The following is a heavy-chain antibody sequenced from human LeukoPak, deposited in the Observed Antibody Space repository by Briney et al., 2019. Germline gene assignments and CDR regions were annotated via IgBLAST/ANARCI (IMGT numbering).Heavy chain of an antibody. CDR1: GFTFSSYA. J-gene: IGHJ4*02. CDR3: ARGPYCTSPNCYNPAGY. CDR2: ISYDGSNK. Sequence: GVSLRLSCAVSGFTFSSYAMQWVRQAPGKGLDWVAVISYDGSNKYYADSVKGRFTISRDNSKNTLYLQMDSLRAEDTAVYSCARGPYCTSPNCYNPAGYWGQGTLVTVSS. D-gene: IGHD2-2*02. V-gene: IGHV3-30-3*01.